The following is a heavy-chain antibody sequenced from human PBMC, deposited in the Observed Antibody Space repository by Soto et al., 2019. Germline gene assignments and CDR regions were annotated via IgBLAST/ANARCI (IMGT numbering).Heavy chain of an antibody. J-gene: IGHJ3*01. V-gene: IGHV1-69*15. CDR1: GGTFSTYT. CDR3: ARRLDDRADEGFDV. CDR2: IIPLFGTT. D-gene: IGHD3-16*01. Sequence: VKVSCKTSGGTFSTYTIYWVRQAPGQGLEWMGRIIPLFGTTKYAQNFQDGVTITAEESTSTTYMELSSLRAEDTAVYYCARRLDDRADEGFDVWGAGTAVTVSS.